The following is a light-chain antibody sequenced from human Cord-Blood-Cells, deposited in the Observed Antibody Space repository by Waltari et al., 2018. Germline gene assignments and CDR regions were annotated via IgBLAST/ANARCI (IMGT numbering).Light chain of an antibody. J-gene: IGLJ2*01. CDR2: GKN. CDR3: NSRDSSGNHLV. Sequence: SSELTQDPAVSVASGQTVRITCQGDSLRSYYASWYQQKPGQAPVLVNYGKNNRPSGIPDRFSGSSSGNTASLTITGAQAEDEADYYCNSRDSSGNHLVFGGGTKLTVL. CDR1: SLRSYY. V-gene: IGLV3-19*01.